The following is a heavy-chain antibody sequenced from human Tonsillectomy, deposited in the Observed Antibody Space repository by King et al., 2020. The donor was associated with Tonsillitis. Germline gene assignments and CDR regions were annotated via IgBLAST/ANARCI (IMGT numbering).Heavy chain of an antibody. CDR1: GGSINSGLNY. V-gene: IGHV4-61*02. Sequence: VQLQESGPGLVKPSQTLSLTCTVSGGSINSGLNYWSWIRQPAGKGLEWIGHIYSSGSTTYNPSLMSRVTILVDTSKNLFSLKLDSLTAADSAVYYCARVPQGNWGYAFDVWGRGTMITVSS. D-gene: IGHD7-27*01. CDR2: IYSSGST. CDR3: ARVPQGNWGYAFDV. J-gene: IGHJ3*01.